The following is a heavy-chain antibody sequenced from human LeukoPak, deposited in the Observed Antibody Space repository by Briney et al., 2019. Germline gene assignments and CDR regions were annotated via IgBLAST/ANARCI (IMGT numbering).Heavy chain of an antibody. CDR3: AKDRDVWGSLLDY. CDR2: ISGSGGST. D-gene: IGHD3-16*01. J-gene: IGHJ4*02. Sequence: GGSLRLSCAASGFTFSSYGMSWVRQAPGKGLEWVSAISGSGGSTYYADSVKGRFTIARDKSKNTLYLQMNSLRAEDTAVYYCAKDRDVWGSLLDYWGQGTLVTVSS. CDR1: GFTFSSYG. V-gene: IGHV3-23*01.